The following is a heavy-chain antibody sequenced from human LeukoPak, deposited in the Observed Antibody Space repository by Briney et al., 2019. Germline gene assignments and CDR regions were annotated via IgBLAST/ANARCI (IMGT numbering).Heavy chain of an antibody. CDR1: GFTFGDYA. Sequence: AGGSLRLSCTASGFTFGDYAMSWFRQAPGKGLERVGFIRSETYGGTTEYAASVKGRFSISRDDSKSIAYLQMNSLKTEDTAVYFCTRDPAGYAYGYSFFDYWGQGTLVTVSS. J-gene: IGHJ4*02. CDR3: TRDPAGYAYGYSFFDY. V-gene: IGHV3-49*03. D-gene: IGHD3-22*01. CDR2: IRSETYGGTT.